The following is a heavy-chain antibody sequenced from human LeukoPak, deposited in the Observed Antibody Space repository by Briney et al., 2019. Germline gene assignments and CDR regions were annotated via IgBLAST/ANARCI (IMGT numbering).Heavy chain of an antibody. J-gene: IGHJ3*02. CDR1: GGSFSGYY. V-gene: IGHV4-34*01. CDR2: INHSGST. D-gene: IGHD2-15*01. CDR3: ARFPPSGYCSGGSCYVDAFDI. Sequence: SATLSLTCAVYGGSFSGYYWSWIRQPPGKGLEWIGEINHSGSTNYNTSLKSRVTISVDTSKNQFSLKLSSVTAADTAVYYCARFPPSGYCSGGSCYVDAFDIWGQGTMVTVSS.